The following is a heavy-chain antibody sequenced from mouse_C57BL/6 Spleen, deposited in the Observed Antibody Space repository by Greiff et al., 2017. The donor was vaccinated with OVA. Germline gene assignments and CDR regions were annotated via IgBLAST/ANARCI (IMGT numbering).Heavy chain of an antibody. CDR2: ISSGGDYI. J-gene: IGHJ2*01. CDR3: TRAPSLYYGSSPVYFDD. D-gene: IGHD1-1*01. CDR1: GFTFSSYA. Sequence: EVKLVESGEGLVKPGGSLKLSCAASGFTFSSYAMSWVRQTPEKRLEWVAYISSGGDYIYYADTVKGRFTISRDNARNTLYLQMSSLKSEDTAMYYCTRAPSLYYGSSPVYFDDWGQGTTLTVSS. V-gene: IGHV5-9-1*02.